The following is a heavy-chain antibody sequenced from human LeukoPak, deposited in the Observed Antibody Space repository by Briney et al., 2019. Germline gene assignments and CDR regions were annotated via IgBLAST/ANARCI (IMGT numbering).Heavy chain of an antibody. CDR1: GFTFSRYE. CDR2: ISSSGSTI. D-gene: IGHD3-10*01. V-gene: IGHV3-48*03. Sequence: PGGSLRLSCAASGFTFSRYEMNWVRQAPGKGLEGVSYISSSGSTIYYADSVKGRFTISRDNAKNSLYLQMKSLRAEDTAVYYCAKGNYGSRSYTHYYYYYMDVWGKGTTVTISS. J-gene: IGHJ6*03. CDR3: AKGNYGSRSYTHYYYYYMDV.